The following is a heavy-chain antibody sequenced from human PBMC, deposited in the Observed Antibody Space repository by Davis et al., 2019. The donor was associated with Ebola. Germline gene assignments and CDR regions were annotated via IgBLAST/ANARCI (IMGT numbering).Heavy chain of an antibody. V-gene: IGHV1-46*01. Sequence: SVPVSCKASGYTFTSYYMHWVRQAPGQGLEWMGIINPSGGSTSYAQKFQGRVTITRDTSASTAYMELSSLRSEDTAVYYCARYRYSSSGWFDPWGQGTLVTVSS. D-gene: IGHD6-6*01. J-gene: IGHJ5*02. CDR3: ARYRYSSSGWFDP. CDR1: GYTFTSYY. CDR2: INPSGGST.